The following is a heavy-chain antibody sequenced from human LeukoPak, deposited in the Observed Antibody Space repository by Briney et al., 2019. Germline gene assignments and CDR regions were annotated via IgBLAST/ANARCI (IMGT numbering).Heavy chain of an antibody. Sequence: PGGSLRLSCAASGFTFSSYSMNWVRQAPGKGLEWVSSISSSSSYIYYADSVKGRFTISRDNAKNSLFLQMNSLRAEDTAVYHCARSGVVVAALERGVANWFDPWGQGTLVTVSS. D-gene: IGHD2-15*01. J-gene: IGHJ5*02. CDR2: ISSSSSYI. CDR1: GFTFSSYS. V-gene: IGHV3-21*01. CDR3: ARSGVVVAALERGVANWFDP.